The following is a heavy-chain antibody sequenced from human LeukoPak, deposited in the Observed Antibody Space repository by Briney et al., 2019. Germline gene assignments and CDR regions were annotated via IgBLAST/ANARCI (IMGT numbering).Heavy chain of an antibody. CDR3: VKARGYCSTSSCFLEY. D-gene: IGHD2-2*01. J-gene: IGHJ4*02. Sequence: GGSLRLSCSASGFIFSSYPIHWVRQAPGKGLEYVTAISSDGKTAYYADSVKGRFTISRDNSKNTVFLQMSSLSAEDSAVYYCVKARGYCSTSSCFLEYWGQGTLVTVSS. CDR1: GFIFSSYP. CDR2: ISSDGKTA. V-gene: IGHV3-64D*06.